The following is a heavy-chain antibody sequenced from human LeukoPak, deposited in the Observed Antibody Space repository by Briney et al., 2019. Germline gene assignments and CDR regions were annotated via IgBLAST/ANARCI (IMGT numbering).Heavy chain of an antibody. CDR3: VKTIAVAGNFDY. D-gene: IGHD6-19*01. CDR1: GFTFSSYP. CDR2: ISGNGGST. J-gene: IGHJ4*02. Sequence: GGSLRLSCSVSGFTFSSYPMHWVCQAPGKGLEYVSAISGNGGSTYYAESVKGRFTISRDNSKNTLYLQMSSLRAEDTAVYYCVKTIAVAGNFDYWGQGTLVTVSS. V-gene: IGHV3-64D*09.